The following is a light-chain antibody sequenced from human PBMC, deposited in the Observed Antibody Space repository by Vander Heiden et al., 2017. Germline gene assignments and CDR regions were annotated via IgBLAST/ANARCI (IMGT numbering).Light chain of an antibody. CDR2: LVS. J-gene: IGKJ1*01. CDR3: MQPLHTPWT. V-gene: IGKV2-28*01. Sequence: VFTQSPLSLPVPPADPASISSSSSQSLLYSNGNTYVDWYLQKPGQSPQLLIYLVSNRASGVPDRFSGSGSGTDFTLRISRVEAEDVGVYYCMQPLHTPWTFGQGTKVEIK. CDR1: QSLLYSNGNTY.